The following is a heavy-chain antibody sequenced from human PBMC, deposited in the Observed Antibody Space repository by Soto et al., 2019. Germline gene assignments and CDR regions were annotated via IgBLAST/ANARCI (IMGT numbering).Heavy chain of an antibody. V-gene: IGHV3-53*01. D-gene: IGHD5-18*01. J-gene: IGHJ4*02. CDR2: IYYNGNT. Sequence: VQLVESGGGLIQPGGSLRLSCAASGFTVSSNHMTWVRQAPGRGPEWVSTIYYNGNTFYADFVRGRFTISRDNSKNMLYLQMNSLRAEDTALYYCATGGDTAKDGYWGQGTLVTVSS. CDR1: GFTVSSNH. CDR3: ATGGDTAKDGY.